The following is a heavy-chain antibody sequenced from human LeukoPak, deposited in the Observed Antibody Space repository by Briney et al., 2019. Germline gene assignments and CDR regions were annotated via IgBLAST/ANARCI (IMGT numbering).Heavy chain of an antibody. Sequence: SVKVSCKASGGTFSSYAISWVRQAPGQGLEWMGRIIPILGIANYAQKFQGRVTIAADKSTSTAYMELSSLRSEDTAVYYCAREGGSGLNYYYGMDVWGQGTTVTVSS. CDR1: GGTFSSYA. J-gene: IGHJ6*02. CDR2: IIPILGIA. CDR3: AREGGSGLNYYYGMDV. V-gene: IGHV1-69*04. D-gene: IGHD3-10*01.